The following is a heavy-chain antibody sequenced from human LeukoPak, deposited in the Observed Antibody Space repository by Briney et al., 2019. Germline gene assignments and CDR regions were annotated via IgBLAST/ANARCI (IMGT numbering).Heavy chain of an antibody. Sequence: ASVKVSCKASGYTFTNYAVHWVRQAPGQRLEWMGWINAGNGNTKCSQKFQGRVTITRDTSASTAYMELSSLRSEDTAVYYCARVFGVLRYFDWLYGDDNWFDPWGQGTLVTVSS. CDR1: GYTFTNYA. V-gene: IGHV1-3*01. D-gene: IGHD3-9*01. CDR3: ARVFGVLRYFDWLYGDDNWFDP. J-gene: IGHJ5*02. CDR2: INAGNGNT.